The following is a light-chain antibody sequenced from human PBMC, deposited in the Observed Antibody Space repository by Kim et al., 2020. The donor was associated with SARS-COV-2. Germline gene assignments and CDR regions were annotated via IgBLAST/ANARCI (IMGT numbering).Light chain of an antibody. CDR2: AAS. Sequence: SPGERATLSCRPSHSVSANYLAWYHQRPGQPPRLLIYAASSRASGIPDRFSGSGSGTAFTLTISRLGPEDSALYYCQQYDSSHCTFAQVTKVDIK. J-gene: IGKJ1*01. V-gene: IGKV3-20*01. CDR3: QQYDSSHCT. CDR1: HSVSANY.